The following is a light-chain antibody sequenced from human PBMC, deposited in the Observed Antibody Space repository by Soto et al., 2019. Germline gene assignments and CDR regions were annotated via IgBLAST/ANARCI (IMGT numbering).Light chain of an antibody. Sequence: EIVMTQSPATLSVSPGERATLSSRASRSGNSKLAWYQQKPGRAPRLLIYGAFSRATGIPDRFSGSGAGTDFTLTISRLEPEDFAVYYCQQYGSSPGLTFGGGTKVDI. CDR1: RSGNSK. J-gene: IGKJ4*01. CDR2: GAF. V-gene: IGKV3-20*01. CDR3: QQYGSSPGLT.